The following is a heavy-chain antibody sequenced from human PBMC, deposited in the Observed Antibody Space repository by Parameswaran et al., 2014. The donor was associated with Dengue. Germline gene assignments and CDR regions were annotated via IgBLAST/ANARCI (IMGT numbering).Heavy chain of an antibody. D-gene: IGHD3-10*01. CDR3: ARDYYGSGRGWFDP. V-gene: IGHV1-8*01. CDR2: MNPNSGNT. J-gene: IGHJ5*02. Sequence: VRQAPGQGLEWTGWMNPNSGNTGYAQKFQGRVTMTRNTSISTAYMELSSLRSEDTAVYYCARDYYGSGRGWFDPWGQGTLVTVSS.